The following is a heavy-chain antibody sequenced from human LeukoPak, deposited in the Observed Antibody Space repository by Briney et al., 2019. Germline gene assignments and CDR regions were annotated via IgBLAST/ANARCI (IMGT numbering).Heavy chain of an antibody. CDR1: GGSISSSSYY. D-gene: IGHD4-17*01. V-gene: IGHV4-39*07. CDR2: IYYSGST. Sequence: SETLSLTCTVSGGSISSSSYYWGWIRQPPGKGLEWIGSIYYSGSTYYNPSLKSRVTISVDTSKNQFSLKLSSATAADTAVYYCATVYGDYRTGGGIDYWGQGTLVTVSS. CDR3: ATVYGDYRTGGGIDY. J-gene: IGHJ4*02.